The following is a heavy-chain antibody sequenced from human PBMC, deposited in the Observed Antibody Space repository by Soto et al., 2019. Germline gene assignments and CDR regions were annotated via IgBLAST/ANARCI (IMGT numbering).Heavy chain of an antibody. CDR3: ARGVRAAQNWFDP. Sequence: ASVKVSCKASGYTFTSYAMHWVRQAPGQRLEWMGWINAGNGNTKYSQKFQGRVTITRDTSASTAYMELSSLRSEDTAVYYCARGVRAAQNWFDPWGQGTLVTVSS. D-gene: IGHD6-6*01. J-gene: IGHJ5*02. V-gene: IGHV1-3*01. CDR1: GYTFTSYA. CDR2: INAGNGNT.